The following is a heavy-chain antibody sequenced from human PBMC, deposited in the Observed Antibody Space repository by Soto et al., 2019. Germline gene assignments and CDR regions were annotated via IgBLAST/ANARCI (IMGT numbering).Heavy chain of an antibody. V-gene: IGHV1-69*12. CDR2: IIPIFGTA. J-gene: IGHJ6*02. D-gene: IGHD1-26*01. CDR1: GGTFSSYA. CDR3: ASGLRPAGRDYYYDGMDV. Sequence: QVQLVQSGAEVKKPGSSVKVSCKASGGTFSSYAISWVRQAPGQGLEWMGGIIPIFGTANYAQKFQGRVTITADESTSTAYMELSSLRSEDTAVYYCASGLRPAGRDYYYDGMDVWGQGTTVTVSS.